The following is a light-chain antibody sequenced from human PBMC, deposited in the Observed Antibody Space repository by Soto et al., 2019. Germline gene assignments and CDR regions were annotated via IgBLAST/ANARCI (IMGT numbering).Light chain of an antibody. CDR2: YAS. CDR3: LQTLSHLLC. V-gene: IGKV1-39*01. Sequence: IPLTQSPSSLSSSVGDIVTIVCRASESISDYVNWYQLKSGEATKVLIYYASTLRGGVPSRFSGTGSGTEFTLTIRSLQPEDVATCYCLQTLSHLLCFGGGTPVEIK. J-gene: IGKJ4*01. CDR1: ESISDY.